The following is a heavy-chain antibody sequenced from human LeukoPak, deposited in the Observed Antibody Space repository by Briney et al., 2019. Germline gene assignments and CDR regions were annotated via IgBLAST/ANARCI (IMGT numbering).Heavy chain of an antibody. CDR1: GFTFSSYA. V-gene: IGHV3-30*04. D-gene: IGHD3-10*01. CDR2: ISYDGSNK. Sequence: GGSLRLSCPASGFTFSSYAMHWVRQAPGKGLAWVTVISYDGSNKYYADSVKGRFTISRDNSKNTLYLQMNSLRAEDTALYFCARDSGSYYIRYYFDYWGQGTLVTVSS. CDR3: ARDSGSYYIRYYFDY. J-gene: IGHJ4*02.